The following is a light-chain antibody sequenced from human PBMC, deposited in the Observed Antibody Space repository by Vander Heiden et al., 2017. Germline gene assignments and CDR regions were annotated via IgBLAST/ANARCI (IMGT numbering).Light chain of an antibody. CDR3: CSYAGSYTFVI. J-gene: IGLJ2*01. CDR2: DVI. Sequence: QSALTQPRSVSGSPGHSVTISCTGPRRDVGGYNYVSWYQQHPGKAPKLMMYDVIKRPSGVPDRFSGSKSGNTASLTISGLQAEDEADYYCCSYAGSYTFVIFGGGTKLTVL. CDR1: RRDVGGYNY. V-gene: IGLV2-11*01.